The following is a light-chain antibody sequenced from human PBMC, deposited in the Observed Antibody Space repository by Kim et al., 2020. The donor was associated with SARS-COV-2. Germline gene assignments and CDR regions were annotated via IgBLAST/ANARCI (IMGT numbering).Light chain of an antibody. CDR1: KLGDKY. CDR3: QAWDSSIYV. V-gene: IGLV3-1*01. CDR2: RDN. Sequence: VSPGQTASITCSGDKLGDKYASWYQQKPGQSPLVVIFRDNRRPSGIPERFSGSNSGNTATLTIIGTQAMDEADFYCQAWDSSIYVFGTGTKVTVL. J-gene: IGLJ1*01.